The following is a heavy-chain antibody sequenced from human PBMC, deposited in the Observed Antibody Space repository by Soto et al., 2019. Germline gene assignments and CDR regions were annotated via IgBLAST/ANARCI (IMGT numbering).Heavy chain of an antibody. Sequence: EVQLLESGGGLAQPGGSLRLSCVGSGFAFSTYDTTWVRQAPGQGLEWVSGMSARSSRTYYADSVKGRFTISRDNSKNTLYLQMSSLRVEDTAVYYCAKDYGELAFDYWGQGTQVTVSS. CDR2: MSARSSRT. CDR3: AKDYGELAFDY. V-gene: IGHV3-23*01. CDR1: GFAFSTYD. J-gene: IGHJ4*02. D-gene: IGHD1-26*01.